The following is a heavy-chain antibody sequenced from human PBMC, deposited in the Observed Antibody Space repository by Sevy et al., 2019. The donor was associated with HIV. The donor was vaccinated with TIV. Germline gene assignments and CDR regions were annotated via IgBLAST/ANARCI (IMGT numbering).Heavy chain of an antibody. D-gene: IGHD2-21*02. CDR2: ISSSGSSI. Sequence: GGSLRLSCAASGLTFSSFSMNWVRQAPGKTLEWISYISSSGSSIYYADSVKGRFSISRDNAKRSLYLQMNSLRDEDTAVYYCARASSPYCGGDCLYAFNIWGQGTMVTVSS. J-gene: IGHJ3*02. CDR1: GLTFSSFS. CDR3: ARASSPYCGGDCLYAFNI. V-gene: IGHV3-48*02.